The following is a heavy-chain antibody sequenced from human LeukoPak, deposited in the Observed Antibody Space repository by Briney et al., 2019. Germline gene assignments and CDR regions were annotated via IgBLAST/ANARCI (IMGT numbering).Heavy chain of an antibody. Sequence: GGSLRLSCAASGFTFSGFWMHWVRQALGKGLVWVSCISFDGSDATYADSVKGRFTISRDNAKNTLHLQMDSLTVEDTAVYYCAVSNWVDPWGQGTLVTVSS. J-gene: IGHJ5*02. CDR1: GFTFSGFW. CDR2: ISFDGSDA. V-gene: IGHV3-74*01. CDR3: AVSNWVDP.